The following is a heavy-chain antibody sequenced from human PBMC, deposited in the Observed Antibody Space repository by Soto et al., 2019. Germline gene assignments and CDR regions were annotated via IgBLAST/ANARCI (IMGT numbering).Heavy chain of an antibody. V-gene: IGHV1-2*06. Sequence: ASVKVSFKASVYIFTDYYMHWLRQAPGQELGWMGRINPNSGGTNYAQKFQGRVTITRDTSASTAYMELSSLRSEDTAVYHCARQAEGGYNYGYWGQGTLVTVS. CDR1: VYIFTDYY. D-gene: IGHD5-12*01. CDR2: INPNSGGT. J-gene: IGHJ4*02. CDR3: ARQAEGGYNYGY.